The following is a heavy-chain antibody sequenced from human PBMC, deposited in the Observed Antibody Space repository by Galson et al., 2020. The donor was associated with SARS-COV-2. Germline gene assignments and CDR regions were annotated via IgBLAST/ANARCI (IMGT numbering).Heavy chain of an antibody. Sequence: SGPTLVKPTQTLTLTCTFSGFSLSTSGVGVGWIRQPPGKALEWLALIYWDDDKHYSPSLKSRLNITKETSKNQVVLTITKMDPVDTATYYCAQRDPAGDAFDIWGKGKMVTGSS. D-gene: IGHD2-2*01. CDR2: IYWDDDK. V-gene: IGHV2-5*02. J-gene: IGHJ3*02. CDR1: GFSLSTSGVG. CDR3: AQRDPAGDAFDI.